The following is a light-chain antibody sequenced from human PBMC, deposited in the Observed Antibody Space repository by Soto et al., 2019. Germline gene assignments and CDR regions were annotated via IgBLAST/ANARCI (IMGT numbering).Light chain of an antibody. Sequence: NMFKQSPGALSLSPGERATLSCRASQSVSSSYLVWYQQKPGQAPRLLIYGASSRATGIPDRFSGSGSGADFTLTISGLEPEDFAVYFCQHYGRSPWTFGQGSKVDIK. CDR1: QSVSSSY. CDR3: QHYGRSPWT. J-gene: IGKJ1*01. V-gene: IGKV3-20*01. CDR2: GAS.